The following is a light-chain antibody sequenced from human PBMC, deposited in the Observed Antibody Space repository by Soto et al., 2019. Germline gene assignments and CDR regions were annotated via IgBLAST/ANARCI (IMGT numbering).Light chain of an antibody. J-gene: IGLJ1*01. CDR3: CSYTSSSTPWV. CDR2: DVS. V-gene: IGLV2-14*03. CDR1: SSDVGGYNY. Sequence: QSALTQPASVSGSPGQSITISCTGTSSDVGGYNYVSWYQQHPGEAPKLIIYDVSDRPSGVSNRFSASKSGNTASLTISGLQPEDEADYYCCSYTSSSTPWVFGTGTQVTVL.